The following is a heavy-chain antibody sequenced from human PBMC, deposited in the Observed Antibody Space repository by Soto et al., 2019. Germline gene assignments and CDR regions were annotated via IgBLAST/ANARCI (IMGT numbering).Heavy chain of an antibody. CDR2: IIPIFGTA. CDR1: GGTFSSYA. V-gene: IGHV1-69*12. J-gene: IGHJ6*02. Sequence: QVQLVQSGAEVKKPGSSVKVSCKASGGTFSSYAISWVRQAPGQGLEWMGGIIPIFGTANYAQKFQGRVTIXXDXSXXTAYMELSSLRSEDTAVYYCASQVAAATYYYGMDVWGQGTTVTVSS. CDR3: ASQVAAATYYYGMDV. D-gene: IGHD6-13*01.